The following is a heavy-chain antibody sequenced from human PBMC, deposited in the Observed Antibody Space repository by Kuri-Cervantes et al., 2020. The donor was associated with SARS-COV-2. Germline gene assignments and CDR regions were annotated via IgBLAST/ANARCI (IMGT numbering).Heavy chain of an antibody. V-gene: IGHV3-23*01. CDR3: AKVIYSGGGAFDI. CDR1: GFTFSKAW. J-gene: IGHJ3*02. D-gene: IGHD3-16*01. CDR2: INNSGGST. Sequence: GESLKISCAASGFTFSKAWMNWVRQAPGKRLEWVSTINNSGGSTYYADSVEGRFTNSRDNFKNTLYLQMNSLRAEDTAVYYCAKVIYSGGGAFDIWGQGTVVTVSS.